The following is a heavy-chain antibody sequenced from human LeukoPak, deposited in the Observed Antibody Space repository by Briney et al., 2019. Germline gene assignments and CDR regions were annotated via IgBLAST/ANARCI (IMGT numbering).Heavy chain of an antibody. J-gene: IGHJ4*02. CDR3: ARARYYDYVLGY. Sequence: GGSLRLSCAASGFSVSSNYMSWVRQAPGKGLQWVSVIYSGGTTFYADSVKGRFIISRDSSRNTLYLQMNSLRAEDTAVYYCARARYYDYVLGYWGQGTLVTVSS. D-gene: IGHD3-16*01. CDR2: IYSGGTT. CDR1: GFSVSSNY. V-gene: IGHV3-66*01.